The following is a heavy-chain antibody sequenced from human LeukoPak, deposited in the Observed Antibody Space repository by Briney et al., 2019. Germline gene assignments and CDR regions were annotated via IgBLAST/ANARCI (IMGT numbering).Heavy chain of an antibody. CDR3: ERDRSPVVITISAALDI. CDR2: TSDNGITK. V-gene: IGHV3-11*01. CDR1: GFTFSDFA. D-gene: IGHD4/OR15-4a*01. J-gene: IGHJ3*02. Sequence: GGSLRLSCAASGFTFSDFAITWIRQAPGKGLEWISKTSDNGITKHYADSVKGRFTISRDNAQNSVFLHMSSLRAKDTAVYYCERDRSPVVITISAALDIWGQGAMVTVSS.